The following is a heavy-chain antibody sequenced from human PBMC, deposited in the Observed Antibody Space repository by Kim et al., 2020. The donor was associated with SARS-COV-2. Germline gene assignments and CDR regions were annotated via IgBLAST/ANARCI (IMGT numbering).Heavy chain of an antibody. D-gene: IGHD3-9*01. CDR1: GYTLTELS. Sequence: ASVKVSCKVSGYTLTELSMHWVRQAPGKGLEWMGGFDPEDGETIYEQKFQGRVTMTEDTSTDTAYMELSSLRSEDTAVYYCATSITTFGGFDPWGQGTRVTASS. CDR2: FDPEDGET. CDR3: ATSITTFGGFDP. V-gene: IGHV1-24*01. J-gene: IGHJ5*02.